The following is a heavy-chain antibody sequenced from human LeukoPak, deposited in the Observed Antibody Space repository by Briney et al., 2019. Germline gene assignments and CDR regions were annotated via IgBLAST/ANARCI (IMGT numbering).Heavy chain of an antibody. Sequence: GASVTVSCKASGYTFTDHYIHWVRQAPGQGLEWMGWTTPNTGGTNYAQKFQGRVTMTTDTSSSTAYMDLSRLTSDDTAMFYCASGGYKLNYWGQGTLVTVSS. V-gene: IGHV1-2*02. CDR3: ASGGYKLNY. CDR2: TTPNTGGT. D-gene: IGHD5-18*01. CDR1: GYTFTDHY. J-gene: IGHJ4*02.